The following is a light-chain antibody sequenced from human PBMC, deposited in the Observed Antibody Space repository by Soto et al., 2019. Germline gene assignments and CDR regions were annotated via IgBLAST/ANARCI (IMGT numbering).Light chain of an antibody. Sequence: DIVLTQSPDSLAVSLGERATINCKSSQSVLYSSNNKNYLAWYQQKPGQPPKLLIYWASTRESGVPDRFSGRGSGTDFPLTISSLQAEDVAVYYCQHHYSTPPTFGQGTKVEIK. CDR1: QSVLYSSNNKNY. J-gene: IGKJ1*01. CDR3: QHHYSTPPT. CDR2: WAS. V-gene: IGKV4-1*01.